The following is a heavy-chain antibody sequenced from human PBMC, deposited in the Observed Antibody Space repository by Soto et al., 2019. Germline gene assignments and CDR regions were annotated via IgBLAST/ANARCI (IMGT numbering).Heavy chain of an antibody. CDR1: GFTFSSYA. D-gene: IGHD3-10*01. V-gene: IGHV3-23*01. Sequence: GGSLSLSCAASGFTFSSYAMSWVRPAPGKGLEWVSAISGSGGSTYYADSVKGRFTISRDNSKNTLYLQMNSLRAEDTAVYYCAKDLSVWFGESTNWFDPWGQGTLVNVSS. CDR2: ISGSGGST. J-gene: IGHJ5*02. CDR3: AKDLSVWFGESTNWFDP.